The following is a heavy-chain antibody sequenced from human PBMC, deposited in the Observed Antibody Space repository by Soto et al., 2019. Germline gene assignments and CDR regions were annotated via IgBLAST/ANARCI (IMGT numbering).Heavy chain of an antibody. D-gene: IGHD6-13*01. Sequence: PGGSLRLSCAASGFTFSRYEMNWVRQAPGKGLEWVSYIGSSGSTIYYADSVKGRFTISRDNAKNSLYLQMNSLRAEDTAVYYCARDLRAAADYYYYGMDVWGQGTTVTVSS. CDR1: GFTFSRYE. J-gene: IGHJ6*02. CDR2: IGSSGSTI. V-gene: IGHV3-48*03. CDR3: ARDLRAAADYYYYGMDV.